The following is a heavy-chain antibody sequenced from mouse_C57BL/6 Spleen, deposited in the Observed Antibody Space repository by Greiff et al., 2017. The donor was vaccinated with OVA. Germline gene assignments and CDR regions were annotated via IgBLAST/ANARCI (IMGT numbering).Heavy chain of an antibody. Sequence: VQLQQPGAELVRPGSSVKLSCKASGYTFTSYWMDWVKQRPGQGLEWIGNIYPSDSETHYNQKFKDKATLTVDKSSSTAYMQLSSLTSEDSAVYYCARWFYDGYYEDAMDYWGQGTSVTVSS. CDR3: ARWFYDGYYEDAMDY. CDR2: IYPSDSET. CDR1: GYTFTSYW. J-gene: IGHJ4*01. V-gene: IGHV1-61*01. D-gene: IGHD2-3*01.